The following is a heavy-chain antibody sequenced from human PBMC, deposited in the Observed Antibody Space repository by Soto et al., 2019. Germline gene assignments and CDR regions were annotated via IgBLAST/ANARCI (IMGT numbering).Heavy chain of an antibody. CDR2: VKSKTDGGTT. V-gene: IGHV3-15*01. CDR3: TRRNYMVRGVISDY. J-gene: IGHJ4*02. CDR1: GFTFSNAW. Sequence: GGSLRLSCAASGFTFSNAWMSWVRQAPGKGLEWVGRVKSKTDGGTTDYAAPVKGRFTISRDDSKNTLYLQMNSLKTEDTAVYYCTRRNYMVRGVISDYWGQGTLVTVSS. D-gene: IGHD3-10*01.